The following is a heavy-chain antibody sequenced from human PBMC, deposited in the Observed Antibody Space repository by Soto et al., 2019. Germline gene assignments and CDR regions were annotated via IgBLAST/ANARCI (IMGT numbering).Heavy chain of an antibody. CDR1: GFTVSSNY. D-gene: IGHD3-10*01. Sequence: PGGSLRLSCAASGFTVSSNYMSWVRQAPGKGLEWVSVIYSCCSIYYADSVKGRFTISRDNSKNTLYLQMNSLRAEDTAVYYCARVDYGSGSSFDYWGQGTLVTVSS. J-gene: IGHJ4*02. V-gene: IGHV3-66*01. CDR3: ARVDYGSGSSFDY. CDR2: IYSCCSI.